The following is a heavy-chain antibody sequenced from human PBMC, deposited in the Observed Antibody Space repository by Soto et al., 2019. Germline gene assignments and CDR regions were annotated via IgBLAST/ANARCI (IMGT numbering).Heavy chain of an antibody. J-gene: IGHJ4*02. Sequence: GGSLRLSCAASGFTFSSYAMHWVRQAPGKGLEWVAVISYDGSNKYYADSVKGRFTISRDNSKNTLYLQMNSLRAEDTAVYYCARDWGPMVRGVIDYWGQGTLVTVSS. CDR3: ARDWGPMVRGVIDY. V-gene: IGHV3-30-3*01. CDR1: GFTFSSYA. D-gene: IGHD3-10*01. CDR2: ISYDGSNK.